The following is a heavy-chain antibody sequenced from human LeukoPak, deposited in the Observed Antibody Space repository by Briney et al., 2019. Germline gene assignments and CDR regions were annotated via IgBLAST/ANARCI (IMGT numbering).Heavy chain of an antibody. Sequence: GGSLRLSCAASGFTFSSYGMHWVRQAPGKGLEWVADIWDDGGKIYYADSVKGRFTISRDNSTNMLYLHMSSLRAEDTAVYFCASDKFSGPNNASSYIDVWGKGTTVTVSS. V-gene: IGHV3-33*01. CDR1: GFTFSSYG. CDR3: ASDKFSGPNNASSYIDV. D-gene: IGHD1-14*01. CDR2: IWDDGGKI. J-gene: IGHJ6*03.